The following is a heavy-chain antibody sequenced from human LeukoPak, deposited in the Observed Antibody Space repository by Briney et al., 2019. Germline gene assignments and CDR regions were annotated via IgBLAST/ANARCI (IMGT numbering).Heavy chain of an antibody. Sequence: SETLSLTCAVYGGSFSGYYWSWIRQPPGKGLEWIGEINHSGSTNYNPSLKSRVTISVDTSKNQFSLKLSSVTAADTAVYYCASLGYCSSTSCYLSDNWGQGTLVTVSS. CDR3: ASLGYCSSTSCYLSDN. D-gene: IGHD2-2*01. V-gene: IGHV4-34*01. CDR1: GGSFSGYY. CDR2: INHSGST. J-gene: IGHJ4*02.